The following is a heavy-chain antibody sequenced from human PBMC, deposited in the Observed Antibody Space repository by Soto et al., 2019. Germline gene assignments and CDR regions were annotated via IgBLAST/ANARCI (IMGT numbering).Heavy chain of an antibody. J-gene: IGHJ3*02. CDR3: AREATYDAFDI. D-gene: IGHD1-26*01. Sequence: GASVKVSCKTSGSTFSSDTLSWVRQAPGQGLEWVGRVIPVLGLTNFAQKFQGRVTITADKSTNTAYMELSSLGSDDTAVYYCAREATYDAFDIWGQGTIVTVSS. CDR1: GSTFSSDT. CDR2: VIPVLGLT. V-gene: IGHV1-69*04.